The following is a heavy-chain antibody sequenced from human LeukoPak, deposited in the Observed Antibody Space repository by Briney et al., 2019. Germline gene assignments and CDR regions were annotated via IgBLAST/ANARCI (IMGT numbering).Heavy chain of an antibody. CDR2: INHSGST. D-gene: IGHD5-12*01. J-gene: IGHJ4*02. V-gene: IGHV4-34*01. Sequence: SETLSLTCAVYGGSFSGYYWSWIRQPPGKGLEWIGEINHSGSTNYNSSLKSRVTISVDTSKNQFSLKLSSVTAADTAVYYCARGWIGNDYWGQGTLVTVSS. CDR1: GGSFSGYY. CDR3: ARGWIGNDY.